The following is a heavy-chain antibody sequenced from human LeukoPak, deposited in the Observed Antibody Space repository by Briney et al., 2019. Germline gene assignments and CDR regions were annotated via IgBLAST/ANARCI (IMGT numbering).Heavy chain of an antibody. CDR2: IYYSGTT. V-gene: IGHV4-39*01. CDR1: GGSISNNYYQ. CDR3: ASWAGYYYGSGSYYNPAKFDY. Sequence: SETLSLTCTVSGGSISNNYYQWGWIRQPPGEGLEWIGSIYYSGTTNYRPSLNSRVTISADTSKNQFSLKLSSATAADTAVCYCASWAGYYYGSGSYYNPAKFDYWGQGTLVTVSS. D-gene: IGHD3-10*01. J-gene: IGHJ4*02.